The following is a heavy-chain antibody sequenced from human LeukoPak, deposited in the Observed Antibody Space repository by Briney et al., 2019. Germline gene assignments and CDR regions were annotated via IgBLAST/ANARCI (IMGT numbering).Heavy chain of an antibody. CDR2: TRNKANSYTT. Sequence: PGGSLRLSCAASGFTFSDHYMDWVRQAPGKGLEWVGRTRNKANSYTTEYAASVKGRFTISRDDSKNSLYLQMNSLKTEDTAVYYCARDCPGYYGSGSYYTPLLCYWGQGTLVTVSS. CDR1: GFTFSDHY. J-gene: IGHJ4*02. CDR3: ARDCPGYYGSGSYYTPLLCY. D-gene: IGHD3-10*01. V-gene: IGHV3-72*01.